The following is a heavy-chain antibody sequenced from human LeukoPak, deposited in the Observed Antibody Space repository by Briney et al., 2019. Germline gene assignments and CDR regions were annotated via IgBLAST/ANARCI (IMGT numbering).Heavy chain of an antibody. CDR1: GYTFTGYY. V-gene: IGHV1-2*02. Sequence: WASVKVSCKASGYTFTGYYMHWVRQAPGQGLEWMGWINPNSGGTNYAQKFQGRVTMTRDTSISTAYMELSRLRSDDTAVYYCARGDSSSWYVEPANWFDPWGQGTLVTVSS. CDR3: ARGDSSSWYVEPANWFDP. CDR2: INPNSGGT. J-gene: IGHJ5*02. D-gene: IGHD6-13*01.